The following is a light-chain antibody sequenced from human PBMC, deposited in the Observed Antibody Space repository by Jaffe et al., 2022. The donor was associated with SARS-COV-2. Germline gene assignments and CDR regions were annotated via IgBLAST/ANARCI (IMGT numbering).Light chain of an antibody. CDR2: KAS. CDR3: QHFNSYPWT. CDR1: QRISSW. Sequence: DIQMTQSPSTLSASVGDRVTITCRASQRISSWLAWYQQKPGKAPKLLIYKASSLESGVPSRFSGSGSGTEFTLTISSLQPDDFATYYCQHFNSYPWTFGQGTKVEIK. V-gene: IGKV1-5*03. J-gene: IGKJ1*01.